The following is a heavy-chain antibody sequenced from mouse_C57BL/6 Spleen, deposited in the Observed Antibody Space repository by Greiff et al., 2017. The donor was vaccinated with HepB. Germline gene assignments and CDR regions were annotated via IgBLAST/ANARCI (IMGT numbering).Heavy chain of an antibody. V-gene: IGHV1-7*01. CDR1: GYTFTSYW. CDR2: INPSSGYT. J-gene: IGHJ4*01. CDR3: AILSSHSNYLYAMDY. D-gene: IGHD2-5*01. Sequence: QVQLKESGAELAKPGASVKLSCKASGYTFTSYWMHWVKQRPGQGLEWIGYINPSSGYTKYNQKFKDKATLTADKSSSTAYMQLSSLTYEDSAVYYCAILSSHSNYLYAMDYWGQGTSVTVSS.